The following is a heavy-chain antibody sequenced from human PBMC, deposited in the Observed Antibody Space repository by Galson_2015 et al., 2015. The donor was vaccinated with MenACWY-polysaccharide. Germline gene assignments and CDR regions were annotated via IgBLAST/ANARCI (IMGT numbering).Heavy chain of an antibody. V-gene: IGHV3-15*01. J-gene: IGHJ4*02. D-gene: IGHD2-15*01. CDR1: GFTFSDYA. CDR3: TRDSSGGYDY. Sequence: SLRLSCAASGFTFSDYAMSWVRQGPGKGLEWVGRIKSKTDGGTADYAAPVRGRFTISRDDSKNTLYLQMNSLKTEDTAVYYCTRDSSGGYDYWGQGTLVTVSS. CDR2: IKSKTDGGTA.